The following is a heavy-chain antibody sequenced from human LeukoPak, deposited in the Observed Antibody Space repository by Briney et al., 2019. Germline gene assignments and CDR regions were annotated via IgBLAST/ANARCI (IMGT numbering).Heavy chain of an antibody. CDR3: ARVRPRIDGSGTSYLRLYYFDY. J-gene: IGHJ4*02. CDR2: INPNSGDT. CDR1: GYTLTGYY. V-gene: IGHV1-2*02. D-gene: IGHD3-10*01. Sequence: ASVKVSCKASGYTLTGYYMHWVRQAPGQGLEWMGWINPNSGDTNYAQRFQGRVTMTRDTSISTAYMDLSRMTSDDTAVYYCARVRPRIDGSGTSYLRLYYFDYWGQGTLVTVSS.